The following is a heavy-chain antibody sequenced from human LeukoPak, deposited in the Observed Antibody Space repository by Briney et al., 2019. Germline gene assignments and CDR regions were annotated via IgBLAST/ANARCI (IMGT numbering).Heavy chain of an antibody. V-gene: IGHV1-2*02. CDR3: ASTANSYSSRFDP. Sequence: AASVKVSCKASGYTFTGYYMHWVRQAPGQGLEWMGWINPNSGGTNYAQKFQGRVTMTRDTSISTAYMELSRLRSDDTAVYYCASTANSYSSRFDPWGQGTLVTVSS. CDR2: INPNSGGT. CDR1: GYTFTGYY. D-gene: IGHD6-13*01. J-gene: IGHJ5*02.